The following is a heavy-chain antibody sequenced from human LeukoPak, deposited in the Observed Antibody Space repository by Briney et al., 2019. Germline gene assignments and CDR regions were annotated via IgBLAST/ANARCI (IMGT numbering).Heavy chain of an antibody. Sequence: ASVKVSCKASGYTFTGYYMHWVRQAPGQGLEWMGWINPNSGGTKYAQKFQGRVTMTRDTSISTAYMELSRLRSDDTAVYYCARVSQQRLVQTADAFDIWGQGTMVTVSS. CDR3: ARVSQQRLVQTADAFDI. D-gene: IGHD6-13*01. CDR2: INPNSGGT. V-gene: IGHV1-2*02. CDR1: GYTFTGYY. J-gene: IGHJ3*02.